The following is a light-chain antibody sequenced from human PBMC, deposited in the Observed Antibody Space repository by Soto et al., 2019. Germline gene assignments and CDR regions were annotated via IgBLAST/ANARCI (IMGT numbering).Light chain of an antibody. CDR1: QSVSSNY. CDR3: QQYANSPFT. Sequence: EIVLTQSPGTLPLSPGERATLSCRASQSVSSNYLVWYQQKPGQAPRPLIYGASSRATGIPDRFSGSGSGTDFTLTISRLEPEDGAVYYCQQYANSPFTFGQGTKLESK. V-gene: IGKV3-20*01. CDR2: GAS. J-gene: IGKJ2*01.